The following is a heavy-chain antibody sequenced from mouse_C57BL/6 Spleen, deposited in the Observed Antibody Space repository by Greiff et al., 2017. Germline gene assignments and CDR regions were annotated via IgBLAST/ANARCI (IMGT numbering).Heavy chain of an antibody. V-gene: IGHV1-20*01. CDR2: INPYNGDT. D-gene: IGHD2-4*01. Sequence: VQLQQSGPELVKPGDSVKISCKASGYSFTGYFMNWVMQSHGKSLEWIGRINPYNGDTFYNQKFKGKATLTVDKSSSTAHMELRSLTSEDSAVYYYARWDYDYYYYAMDYWGQGTSVTVSS. CDR1: GYSFTGYF. J-gene: IGHJ4*01. CDR3: ARWDYDYYYYAMDY.